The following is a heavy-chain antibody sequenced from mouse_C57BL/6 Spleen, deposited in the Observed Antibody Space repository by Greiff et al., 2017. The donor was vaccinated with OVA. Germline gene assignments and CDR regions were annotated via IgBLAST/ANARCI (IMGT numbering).Heavy chain of an antibody. J-gene: IGHJ4*01. D-gene: IGHD3-2*02. CDR2: IDPSDSYT. CDR3: ARSDSAGYYAMDY. Sequence: QVQLQQPGAELVMPGASVKLSCKASGYTFTSYWMHWVKQRPGQGLEWIGEIDPSDSYTNYNQKFKGKSTLTVDKSSSTAYMQLSSLTSEDSAVYDCARSDSAGYYAMDYWGQGTSVTVSS. V-gene: IGHV1-69*01. CDR1: GYTFTSYW.